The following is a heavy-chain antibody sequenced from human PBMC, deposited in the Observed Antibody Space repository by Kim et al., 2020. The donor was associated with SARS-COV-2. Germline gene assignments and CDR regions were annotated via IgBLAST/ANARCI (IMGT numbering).Heavy chain of an antibody. D-gene: IGHD6-19*01. Sequence: GGSLRLSCAASGFTFSSYAMHWVRQAPGKGLEWVAVISYDGSNKYYADSVKGRFTISRDNSKNTLYLQMNSLRAEDTAVYYCARAGYSSGWFFGYYGMDVWGQRATVTVSS. CDR1: GFTFSSYA. CDR3: ARAGYSSGWFFGYYGMDV. CDR2: ISYDGSNK. J-gene: IGHJ6*02. V-gene: IGHV3-30*04.